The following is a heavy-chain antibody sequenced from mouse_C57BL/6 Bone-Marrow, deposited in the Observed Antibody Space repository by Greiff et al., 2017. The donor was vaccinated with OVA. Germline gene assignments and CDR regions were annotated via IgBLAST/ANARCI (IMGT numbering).Heavy chain of an antibody. CDR3: AREGGDYFDY. CDR2: IDPSDSYT. V-gene: IGHV1-69*01. Sequence: QVQLQQPGAELVMPGASVKLSCKASGYTFTSYWMHWVKQRPGQGLEWIGEIDPSDSYTNYNQKFKGKSTLTIDKSSSTAYMQISSLTSEDSAVYYCAREGGDYFDYWGQGTTLTVSS. J-gene: IGHJ2*01. CDR1: GYTFTSYW.